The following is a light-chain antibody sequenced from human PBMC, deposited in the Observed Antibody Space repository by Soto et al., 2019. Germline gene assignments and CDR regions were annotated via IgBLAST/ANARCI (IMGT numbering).Light chain of an antibody. J-gene: IGKJ1*01. Sequence: DIQMTQSPSSLSAYIGDRVTITCRASQTISSFLTWYQQKPGKAPKVLIYAASSLQSGVPLRFSGSGSGTDFTLTISSLQPEDFATYFCQQSYNTPWTFGQGTKVDIK. CDR2: AAS. CDR1: QTISSF. V-gene: IGKV1-39*01. CDR3: QQSYNTPWT.